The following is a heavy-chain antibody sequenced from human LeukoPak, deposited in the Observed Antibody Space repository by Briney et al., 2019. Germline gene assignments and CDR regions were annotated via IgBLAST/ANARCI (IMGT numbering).Heavy chain of an antibody. Sequence: PSETLSLTCAVYGGSFSGYYWSWIRQPPGKRPEWIGEINHSGSTNQNPSLKSRVTISVDTSKNQFSLKLSSVTAADTAVYYGARGWINYDSYYYYMDVWGKGTTVTVSS. D-gene: IGHD3-22*01. CDR1: GGSFSGYY. CDR3: ARGWINYDSYYYYMDV. V-gene: IGHV4-34*01. CDR2: INHSGST. J-gene: IGHJ6*03.